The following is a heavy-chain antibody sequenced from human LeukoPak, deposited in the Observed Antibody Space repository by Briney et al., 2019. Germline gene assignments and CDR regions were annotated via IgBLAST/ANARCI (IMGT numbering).Heavy chain of an antibody. Sequence: GGSLRLSCAASGFTFSSYWMNWVRQAPGKGLEWVANIKQDGSEKYYVDSVKGRFTISRDNAKNSLYLQMYSLRAEDTAVYYCARDLGYYRADYWGQGTLVTVSS. CDR2: IKQDGSEK. J-gene: IGHJ4*02. CDR3: ARDLGYYRADY. D-gene: IGHD1-26*01. V-gene: IGHV3-7*04. CDR1: GFTFSSYW.